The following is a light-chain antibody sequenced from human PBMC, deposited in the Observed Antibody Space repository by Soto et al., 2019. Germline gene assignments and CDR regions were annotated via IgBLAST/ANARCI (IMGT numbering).Light chain of an antibody. CDR1: SSDVGGYNY. V-gene: IGLV2-14*01. J-gene: IGLJ3*02. Sequence: QPVLTQPASVSGSPGQSITISCTGTSSDVGGYNYVSWYQQHPGKAPKLMIYDVSNRPSGVSNRFSGSKSGNTASLTISGLQAEDEAAYYCSSDTSSSSWVFGGGTKLTVL. CDR3: SSDTSSSSWV. CDR2: DVS.